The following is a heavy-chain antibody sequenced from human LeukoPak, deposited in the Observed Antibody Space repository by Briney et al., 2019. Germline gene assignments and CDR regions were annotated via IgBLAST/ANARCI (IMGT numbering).Heavy chain of an antibody. CDR1: GFTFSSYA. V-gene: IGHV3-64*01. Sequence: GGSLRLSCAASGFTFSSYAMHWVRQAPGKGLEYVSAISSNGGSTYYANSVKGRFTISRDNSKNTLYLQMGSLRAEDMAVYYCARGGYYDSSGYFGYWGQGTLVTVSS. J-gene: IGHJ4*02. CDR2: ISSNGGST. D-gene: IGHD3-22*01. CDR3: ARGGYYDSSGYFGY.